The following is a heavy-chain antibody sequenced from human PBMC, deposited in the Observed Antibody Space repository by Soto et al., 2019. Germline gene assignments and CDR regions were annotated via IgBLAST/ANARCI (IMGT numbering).Heavy chain of an antibody. Sequence: GGSLRLSCAASGFTFSSYAMNWVRQAPGKGLEWVSTISGSGGSTYYADSVKGRFTISRDNSKNTLYLQMNSLRAEDTAIYYCAKDLSGSLDYYDSSGYWDYWGQGTLVTVSS. CDR2: ISGSGGST. V-gene: IGHV3-23*01. J-gene: IGHJ4*02. D-gene: IGHD3-22*01. CDR3: AKDLSGSLDYYDSSGYWDY. CDR1: GFTFSSYA.